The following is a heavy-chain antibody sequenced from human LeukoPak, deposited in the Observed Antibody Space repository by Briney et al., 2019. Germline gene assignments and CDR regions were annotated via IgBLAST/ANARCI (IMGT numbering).Heavy chain of an antibody. D-gene: IGHD6-13*01. V-gene: IGHV3-11*04. CDR1: GFTFSDYY. CDR2: IHSSGTII. Sequence: PGGSLRLSCAASGFTFSDYYMSWIRQAPGKGLEWVAYIHSSGTIIHYADSVKGRFTISRDNAKNSLYLQMNSLRAEDTAVYYCARDPGIPAAGTVGYFDYWGQGTLVTVSS. CDR3: ARDPGIPAAGTVGYFDY. J-gene: IGHJ4*02.